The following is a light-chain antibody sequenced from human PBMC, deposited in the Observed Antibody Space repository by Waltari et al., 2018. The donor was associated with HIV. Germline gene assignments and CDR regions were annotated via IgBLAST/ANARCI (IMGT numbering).Light chain of an antibody. CDR3: SSYTTRSTPDPNWV. J-gene: IGLJ3*02. Sequence: QSALTQPASVSGSPGQSITISCPGTSSDVGGYNYVSWYQPHPGKAPKLMIFEVSNRPSRVSNRFSGSKSVNTASLTISGLQAEDEADYYCSSYTTRSTPDPNWVFGGGTKLTVL. V-gene: IGLV2-14*01. CDR1: SSDVGGYNY. CDR2: EVS.